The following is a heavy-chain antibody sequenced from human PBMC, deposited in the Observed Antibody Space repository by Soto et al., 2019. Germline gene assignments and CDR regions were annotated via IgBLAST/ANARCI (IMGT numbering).Heavy chain of an antibody. Sequence: GGSLRLSCAASGFTFSNYGMHWVRQAPGKGLEWVAVIWYDGSYKYYADSVKGRFTISRDNSRTTLHLQMNSLRAEDTAVYYCAKDEGRYTYGLRDCWGQGTLVTVSS. CDR2: IWYDGSYK. D-gene: IGHD5-18*01. CDR3: AKDEGRYTYGLRDC. V-gene: IGHV3-33*06. CDR1: GFTFSNYG. J-gene: IGHJ4*02.